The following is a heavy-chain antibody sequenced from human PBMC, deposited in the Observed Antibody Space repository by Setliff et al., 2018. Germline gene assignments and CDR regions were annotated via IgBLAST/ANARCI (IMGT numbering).Heavy chain of an antibody. CDR1: GGSISSGSYY. V-gene: IGHV4-61*09. J-gene: IGHJ4*02. CDR3: ARGRDYYDSSGYTDY. CDR2: IYTSGST. D-gene: IGHD3-22*01. Sequence: SETLSLTCTVSGGSISSGSYYWSRIRQPAGKGLEWIGHIYTSGSTNYNPSLKSRVTISVDTSKNQFSLKLSSVTAADTAVYYCARGRDYYDSSGYTDYWGQGTLVTVSS.